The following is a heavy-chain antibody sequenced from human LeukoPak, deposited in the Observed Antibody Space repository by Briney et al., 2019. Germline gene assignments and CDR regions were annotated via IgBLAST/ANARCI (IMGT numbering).Heavy chain of an antibody. CDR3: ARGAAYCGGDCYTRISDFDY. J-gene: IGHJ4*02. CDR1: GGSFSGYY. V-gene: IGHV4-34*01. D-gene: IGHD2-21*02. Sequence: SETLSLTCAVYGGSFSGYYWSWIRQPPGKGLEWIGEINHSGSTNYNPSLKSRVTISVDTSKNQFSLKLSSVTAADTAVYYCARGAAYCGGDCYTRISDFDYWGQGTLVTVSS. CDR2: INHSGST.